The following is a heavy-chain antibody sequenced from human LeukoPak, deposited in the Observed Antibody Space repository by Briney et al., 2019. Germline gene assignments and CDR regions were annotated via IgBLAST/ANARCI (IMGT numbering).Heavy chain of an antibody. CDR1: GGSISSSSYC. CDR2: IDDCGST. V-gene: IGHV4-39*01. Sequence: SETLSLTCTVSGGSISSSSYCWGWIRQPPGKGLEWIGSIDDCGSTYYNPSLKSRVTISVDTSKNQFSLKLSSVTAADTAVYYCARHGTRGYSYGQYYFDYWGQGTLVTVSS. J-gene: IGHJ4*02. D-gene: IGHD5-18*01. CDR3: ARHGTRGYSYGQYYFDY.